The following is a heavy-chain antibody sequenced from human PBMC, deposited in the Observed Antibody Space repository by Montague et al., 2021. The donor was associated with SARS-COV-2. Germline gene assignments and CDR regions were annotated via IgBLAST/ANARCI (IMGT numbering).Heavy chain of an antibody. V-gene: IGHV4-61*03. D-gene: IGHD4-23*01. CDR3: ARDRGDIYGGNYAWFDP. CDR1: GASISTGSDY. J-gene: IGHJ5*02. CDR2: FYYSGGS. Sequence: SETLSLTCTVSGASISTGSDYWTWIRQRPGRGLEWRGNFYYSGGSTYNPPLKSRVTISADTSKNLFSLTLKSVTASATAVYYCARDRGDIYGGNYAWFDPWGQGTLVTVSS.